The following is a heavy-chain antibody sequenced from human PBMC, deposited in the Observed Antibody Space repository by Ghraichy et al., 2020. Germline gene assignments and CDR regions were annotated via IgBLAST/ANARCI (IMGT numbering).Heavy chain of an antibody. CDR2: IYPGDSDT. CDR1: GYSFTTYW. CDR3: VRRSTADGPQGRFFDY. D-gene: IGHD6-13*01. J-gene: IGHJ4*02. Sequence: GESLNISCKGSGYSFTTYWIGWVRQMPGKGLEWMGIIYPGDSDTRYSPSFQGQVTISADKSISTAYLQWSSPKASDTAMYYCVRRSTADGPQGRFFDYWGQGTLVTVSS. V-gene: IGHV5-51*01.